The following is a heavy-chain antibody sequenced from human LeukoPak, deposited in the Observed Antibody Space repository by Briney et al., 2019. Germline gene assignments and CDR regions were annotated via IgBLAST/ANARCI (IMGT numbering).Heavy chain of an antibody. CDR2: IWSDSAEI. Sequence: GALRLSCAASGFIFSRYTINWVRQAPGKGLEWVSSIWSDSAEIHYADSVKGRFTISSDNAKNSLYLQMNSLRAEDSAVYYCARDFFHSDISRPFDYWGQGTLVTVSS. CDR1: GFIFSRYT. CDR3: ARDFFHSDISRPFDY. V-gene: IGHV3-21*01. J-gene: IGHJ4*02. D-gene: IGHD3-3*02.